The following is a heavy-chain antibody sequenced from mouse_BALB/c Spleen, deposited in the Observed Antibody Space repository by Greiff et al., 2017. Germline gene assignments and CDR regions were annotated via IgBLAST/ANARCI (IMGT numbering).Heavy chain of an antibody. J-gene: IGHJ3*01. CDR1: GYSFTSYW. Sequence: EVQLQQSGTVLARPGASVKMSCKASGYSFTSYWMHWVKQRPGQGLEWIGAIYPGNSDTSYNQKFKGKAKLTAVTSASTAYMELSSLTNEDSAVYYCTREGIYYYAFAYWGQGTLVTVSA. CDR3: TREGIYYYAFAY. D-gene: IGHD1-1*01. V-gene: IGHV1-5*01. CDR2: IYPGNSDT.